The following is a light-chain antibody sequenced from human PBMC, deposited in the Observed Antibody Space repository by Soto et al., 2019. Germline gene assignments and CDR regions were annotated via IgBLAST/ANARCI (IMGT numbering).Light chain of an antibody. J-gene: IGLJ3*02. Sequence: QSALTQAPSASGTPGQRVTISCSGTSSNIGSNTVNWYQQLPGTAPKLLIYNNDQRPSGLPDRFSGSKSGTSASLAIGGLQSEDEADYYCAVWDDSLNGWVFGGGTKLTVL. V-gene: IGLV1-44*01. CDR2: NND. CDR3: AVWDDSLNGWV. CDR1: SSNIGSNT.